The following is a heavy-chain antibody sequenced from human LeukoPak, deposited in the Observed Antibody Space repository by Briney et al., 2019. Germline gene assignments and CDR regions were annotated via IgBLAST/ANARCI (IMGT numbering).Heavy chain of an antibody. CDR2: ISGSGGST. J-gene: IGHJ4*02. CDR3: AKRERYYDSSGYYSYYFDY. V-gene: IGHV3-23*01. Sequence: GGSLRLSCAASGFTFSSYAMSWVRQAPGKGLEWVSAISGSGGSTYYADSVKGRFTISRGNSKNTLYLQMNSLRAEDTAVYYCAKRERYYDSSGYYSYYFDYWGQGTLVTVSS. D-gene: IGHD3-22*01. CDR1: GFTFSSYA.